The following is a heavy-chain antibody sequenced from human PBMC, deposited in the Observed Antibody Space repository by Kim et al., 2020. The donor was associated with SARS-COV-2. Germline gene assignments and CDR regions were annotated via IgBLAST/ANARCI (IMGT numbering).Heavy chain of an antibody. D-gene: IGHD3-10*01. CDR1: GGSISSYY. CDR3: ARSKATVWFGATNWFDP. J-gene: IGHJ5*02. Sequence: SETLSLTCTVSGGSISSYYWSWIRQPPGKGLEWIGYIYYSGSTNYNPSLKSRVTISVDTSKNQFSLKLSSVTAADTAVYYCARSKATVWFGATNWFDPWGQGTLVTVSS. V-gene: IGHV4-59*08. CDR2: IYYSGST.